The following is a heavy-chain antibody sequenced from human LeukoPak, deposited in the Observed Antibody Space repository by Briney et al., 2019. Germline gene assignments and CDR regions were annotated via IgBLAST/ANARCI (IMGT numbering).Heavy chain of an antibody. CDR1: GFTFSSYW. V-gene: IGHV3-7*01. D-gene: IGHD2-2*01. CDR3: ARDRRCSSTSCYPWFDP. Sequence: GGSLRLSCAASGFTFSSYWMSWVRQAPGKGLEWVANIKQDGSEKYYVDSVKGRFTISRDNAKNSLYLQMNSLRAEDTAVYYCARDRRCSSTSCYPWFDPWGQGTLVTVSS. CDR2: IKQDGSEK. J-gene: IGHJ5*02.